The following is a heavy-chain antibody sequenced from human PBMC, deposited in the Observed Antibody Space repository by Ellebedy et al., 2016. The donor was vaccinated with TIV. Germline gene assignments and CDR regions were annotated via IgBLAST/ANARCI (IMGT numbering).Heavy chain of an antibody. Sequence: PGGSLRLSCAASGFTFSLYSMNWVRQAPGKGLEWISYIRSGSSSIYYADSVKGRFTITRDNDKNLLYLQMSSLRVEDTAVYYCARDFRQWLAQGDALDVWGQGTTVTVSS. CDR1: GFTFSLYS. J-gene: IGHJ6*02. CDR2: IRSGSSSI. CDR3: ARDFRQWLAQGDALDV. D-gene: IGHD6-19*01. V-gene: IGHV3-48*01.